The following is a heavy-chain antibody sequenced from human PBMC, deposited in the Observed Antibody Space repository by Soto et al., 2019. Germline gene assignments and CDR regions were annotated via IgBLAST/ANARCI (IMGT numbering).Heavy chain of an antibody. D-gene: IGHD5-18*01. V-gene: IGHV3-23*01. CDR1: GFTFSTHA. Sequence: GGSLRLSCVASGFTFSTHAMSWVRQVPGKGLEWVSTFSGSGGNIYYGESVKGRFTISRDNSKNTLHLQMNSLRAEDTAVYYCAKDQAEGGFTYGFFYYYGLDVWGQGTMVTVSS. CDR2: FSGSGGNI. CDR3: AKDQAEGGFTYGFFYYYGLDV. J-gene: IGHJ6*02.